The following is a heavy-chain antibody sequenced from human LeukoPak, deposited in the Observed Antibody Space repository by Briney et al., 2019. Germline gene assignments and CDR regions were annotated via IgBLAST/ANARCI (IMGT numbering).Heavy chain of an antibody. D-gene: IGHD3-22*01. Sequence: GGSLRLSCAASGFSFSTYGLHWVRHTPGKGLEWVAFIRYDGSNEYYADSVKGRFTISRDNSKNTLHLQMNSLRVEDTAVYYCAKNLYYYDSSGHLFDYWGQGTLVTVSS. CDR2: IRYDGSNE. J-gene: IGHJ4*02. V-gene: IGHV3-30*02. CDR1: GFSFSTYG. CDR3: AKNLYYYDSSGHLFDY.